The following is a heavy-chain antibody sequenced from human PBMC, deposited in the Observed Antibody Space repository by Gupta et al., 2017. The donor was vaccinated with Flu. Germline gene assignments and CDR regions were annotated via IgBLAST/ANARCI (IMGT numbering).Heavy chain of an antibody. Sequence: GMHWVRQAPGKGLEWVAVIWYDGSNKNYADSVKGRFTISRDNSKNTLYLQMNSLRAEDTAVYYCARSDYYDSGTYVDSWGQGTLVTVSS. CDR1: G. V-gene: IGHV3-33*01. J-gene: IGHJ4*02. CDR2: IWYDGSNK. CDR3: ARSDYYDSGTYVDS. D-gene: IGHD3-10*01.